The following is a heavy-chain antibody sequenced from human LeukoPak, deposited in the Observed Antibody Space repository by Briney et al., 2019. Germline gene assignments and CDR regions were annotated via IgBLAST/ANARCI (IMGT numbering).Heavy chain of an antibody. D-gene: IGHD3-10*01. CDR1: GYTFTSYD. Sequence: ASVKVSCKASGYTFTSYDINWVRQATGQGLEWMGWMNPNSGNTGYAQEFQGRVTMTRNTSISTAYMELSSLRSEDTAVYYCARGRSYYYGSGSYRGWFDPWGQGTLVTVSS. J-gene: IGHJ5*02. CDR3: ARGRSYYYGSGSYRGWFDP. V-gene: IGHV1-8*01. CDR2: MNPNSGNT.